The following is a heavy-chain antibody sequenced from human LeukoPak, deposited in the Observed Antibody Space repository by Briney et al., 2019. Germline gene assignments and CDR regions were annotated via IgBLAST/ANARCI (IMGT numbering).Heavy chain of an antibody. J-gene: IGHJ3*02. D-gene: IGHD5-18*01. V-gene: IGHV3-23*01. CDR1: GFTFSSYA. CDR2: ISGSGGST. Sequence: GGPLRLSCAASGFTFSSYAMTWVRQAPGKGLEWVSAISGSGGSTYYADSVKGRFTISRDNSKNTLYLQMNSLRAEDTAVYYCAKANSYGYFRGAFDIWGQGTMVTVSS. CDR3: AKANSYGYFRGAFDI.